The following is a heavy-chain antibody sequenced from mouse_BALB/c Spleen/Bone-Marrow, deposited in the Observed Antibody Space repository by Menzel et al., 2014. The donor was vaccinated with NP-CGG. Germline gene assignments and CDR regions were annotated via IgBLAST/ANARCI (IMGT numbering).Heavy chain of an antibody. D-gene: IGHD1-1*01. J-gene: IGHJ4*01. CDR2: FYPGSGSI. CDR3: ARHEDYGSSYYYAMDY. Sequence: VMLVESGAELVKPGASVKLSCKASGYTFTEYIIHWVKQRSGQGLEWIGWFYPGSGSIKYNEKFKDKATLTADKSSSTVYMELSRLTSEDSSVYFCARHEDYGSSYYYAMDYWRQGTSVTVSS. CDR1: GYTFTEYI. V-gene: IGHV1-62-2*01.